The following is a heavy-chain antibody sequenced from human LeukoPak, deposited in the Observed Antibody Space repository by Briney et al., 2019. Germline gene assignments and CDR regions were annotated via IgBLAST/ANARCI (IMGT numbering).Heavy chain of an antibody. J-gene: IGHJ6*02. Sequence: GGSLRLSCAASGFTFSSYTMSWVRQAPGKGLEWVGRIKSKTDGGTTDYAAPVKGRFTISRDDSKNTLYLQMNSLKTEDTAVYYCTTDFTDDSSGYQTRYYYYGMDVWGQGTTVTVSS. CDR1: GFTFSSYT. V-gene: IGHV3-15*01. D-gene: IGHD3-22*01. CDR2: IKSKTDGGTT. CDR3: TTDFTDDSSGYQTRYYYYGMDV.